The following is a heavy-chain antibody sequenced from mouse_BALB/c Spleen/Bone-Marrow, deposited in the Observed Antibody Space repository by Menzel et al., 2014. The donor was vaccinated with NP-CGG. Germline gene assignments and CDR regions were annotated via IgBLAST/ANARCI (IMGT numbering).Heavy chain of an antibody. Sequence: VQLQQSGAELARPGASVKMSCKASGYTFTTYTMHWVKQRPGQGPEWIGYINPTSDYSNYNQKFKDKATLTAEKSSSTDYMQLSSLTSEDSAVYYCARRGYGCDRGYYFDYWGQGTTLTVSS. CDR3: ARRGYGCDRGYYFDY. D-gene: IGHD2-2*01. CDR1: GYTFTTYT. J-gene: IGHJ2*01. CDR2: INPTSDYS. V-gene: IGHV1-4*01.